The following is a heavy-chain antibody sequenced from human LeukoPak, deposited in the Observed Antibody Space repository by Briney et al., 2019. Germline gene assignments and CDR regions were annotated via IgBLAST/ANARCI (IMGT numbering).Heavy chain of an antibody. Sequence: GGSLRLSCAASGFIFSSYAMSWVRQAPGKGLEWVSTVSGSGDSTYSADSLKGRFTISRDNSKNTLYLQMNSLRAEDTAVYYCAKDLHGSGSLFDYWGQGTLVTVSS. D-gene: IGHD3-10*01. J-gene: IGHJ4*02. CDR2: VSGSGDST. CDR1: GFIFSSYA. CDR3: AKDLHGSGSLFDY. V-gene: IGHV3-23*01.